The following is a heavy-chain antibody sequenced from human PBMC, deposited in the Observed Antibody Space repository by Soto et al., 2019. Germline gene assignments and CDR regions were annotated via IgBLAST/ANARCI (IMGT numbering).Heavy chain of an antibody. Sequence: EVQLVESGGGLVKPGGSLRLSCAASGFTFSSYSMNWVRQAPGKGLEWVSSISSSRSYIYYADSVKGRFTISRDNAKNSLYLQMNSLRAEDTAVYYCARDICSSTSCYANDYWGQGTLVTVSS. CDR3: ARDICSSTSCYANDY. D-gene: IGHD2-2*01. V-gene: IGHV3-21*01. J-gene: IGHJ4*02. CDR2: ISSSRSYI. CDR1: GFTFSSYS.